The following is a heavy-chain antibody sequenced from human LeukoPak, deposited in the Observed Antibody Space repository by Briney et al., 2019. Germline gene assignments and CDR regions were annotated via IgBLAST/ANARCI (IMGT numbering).Heavy chain of an antibody. V-gene: IGHV3-30*02. CDR1: GFTFSSYD. CDR3: AKDRYSGGYGGWVYFDY. CDR2: IRYDGGNK. J-gene: IGHJ4*02. Sequence: PGGSLRLSCAASGFTFSSYDMHWVRQAPGKGLEWVAFIRYDGGNKYYADSVKGRFTISRDNSKNTLYLQMDSLRAEDTAVYYCAKDRYSGGYGGWVYFDYWGQGTLVTVSS. D-gene: IGHD1-26*01.